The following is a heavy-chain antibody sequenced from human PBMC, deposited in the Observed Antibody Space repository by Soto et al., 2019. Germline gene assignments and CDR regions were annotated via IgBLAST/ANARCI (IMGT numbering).Heavy chain of an antibody. D-gene: IGHD1-1*01. J-gene: IGHJ6*03. CDR3: ARDLFLKWYTNYYYYMDV. CDR2: IYSGGST. Sequence: GGSLRHSCAASGFTVSSNYMSCVRQAPGKGLEWVSVIYSGGSTYYADSVKGRFTISRHNSKNTLYLQMNSLRAEDTAVYYCARDLFLKWYTNYYYYMDVWGKGTTVTVSS. CDR1: GFTVSSNY. V-gene: IGHV3-53*04.